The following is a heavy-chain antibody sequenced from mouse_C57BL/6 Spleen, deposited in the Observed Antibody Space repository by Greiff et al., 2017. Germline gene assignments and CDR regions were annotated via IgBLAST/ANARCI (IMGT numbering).Heavy chain of an antibody. V-gene: IGHV2-2*01. Sequence: VKLQESGPGLVQPSQSLSITCTVSGFSLTSYGVHWVRQSPGKGLEWLGVIWSGGSTDYNAAFISRLSISKDNSKSQVFFKMNSLQADDTAIYYCARGASSGRFDYWGQGTTLTVSS. CDR1: GFSLTSYG. CDR3: ARGASSGRFDY. J-gene: IGHJ2*01. CDR2: IWSGGST. D-gene: IGHD3-2*02.